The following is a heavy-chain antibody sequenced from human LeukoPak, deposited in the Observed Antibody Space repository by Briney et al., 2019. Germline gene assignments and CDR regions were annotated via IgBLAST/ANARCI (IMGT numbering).Heavy chain of an antibody. J-gene: IGHJ4*02. Sequence: GSLILSCAASGFTFSSYGVHWVRQAPGKGLEWVAVISYDGSNKYYADSVKGRFTISRDNSKNTLYLQMNSLRAEDTAVYYCAKGRLPIYVLRYFDWSFDYWGQGTLVTVSS. CDR3: AKGRLPIYVLRYFDWSFDY. D-gene: IGHD3-9*01. CDR2: ISYDGSNK. CDR1: GFTFSSYG. V-gene: IGHV3-30*18.